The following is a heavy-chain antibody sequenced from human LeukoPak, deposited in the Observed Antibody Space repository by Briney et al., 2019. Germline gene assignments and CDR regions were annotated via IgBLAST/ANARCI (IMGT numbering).Heavy chain of an antibody. CDR2: VSGSAGAT. J-gene: IGHJ6*03. CDR1: GLTVRSYD. CDR3: AKHISSWYYMDV. V-gene: IGHV3-23*01. Sequence: GGSLTLACVAAGLTVRSYDMSWGRHAPREGVGWVSCVSGSAGATYYADSVKGRFTFSRDNSKNTLYLQMNSLRAEATDVYYCAKHISSWYYMDVWGKGTPVTVSS. D-gene: IGHD6-13*01.